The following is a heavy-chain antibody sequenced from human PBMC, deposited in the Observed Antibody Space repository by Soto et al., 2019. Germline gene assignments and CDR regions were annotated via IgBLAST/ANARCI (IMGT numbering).Heavy chain of an antibody. CDR1: GGSISSSTYY. V-gene: IGHV4-39*07. Sequence: QLQLQESGPGLVKPSETLSLTCTVSGGSISSSTYYWGWIRQPPGKGLEWIGEINHSGTTNYNPSLKSRVTISVDTSKNQFSLKLSSVTAADTAVYYCARVGVRDGDYGVSRFDPWGQGTLVTVSS. J-gene: IGHJ5*02. CDR2: INHSGTT. CDR3: ARVGVRDGDYGVSRFDP. D-gene: IGHD4-17*01.